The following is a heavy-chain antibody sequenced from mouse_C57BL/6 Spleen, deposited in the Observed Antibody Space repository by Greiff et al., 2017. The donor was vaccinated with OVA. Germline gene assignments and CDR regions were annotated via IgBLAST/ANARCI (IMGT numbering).Heavy chain of an antibody. CDR2: ISNLAYSI. Sequence: EVMLVESGGGLVQPGGSLKLSCAASGFTFSDYGMAWVRQAPRKGPEWVAFISNLAYSIYYADTVTGRFTISRENAKNTLYLEMSSLMSEDTALYYCARHEGSSDYDYYAMDYWGQGTSVTVSS. CDR3: ARHEGSSDYDYYAMDY. J-gene: IGHJ4*01. V-gene: IGHV5-15*01. D-gene: IGHD3-2*02. CDR1: GFTFSDYG.